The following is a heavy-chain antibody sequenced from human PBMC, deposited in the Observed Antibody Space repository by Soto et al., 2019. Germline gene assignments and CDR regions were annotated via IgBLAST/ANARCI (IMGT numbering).Heavy chain of an antibody. J-gene: IGHJ5*02. CDR3: ARGGRYLEWFPWFDP. V-gene: IGHV1-8*01. Sequence: QVQLVQSGAEVKRPGDSAKVSCKASGYTFASYHIYWVRQVKGQGLEWMGWMNPNSGDKGYAQKFLDRVIMTRDTTIKTAYLELTSLTSEDAAVYYCARGGRYLEWFPWFDPWGQGTLVTVSS. D-gene: IGHD3-3*01. CDR1: GYTFASYH. CDR2: MNPNSGDK.